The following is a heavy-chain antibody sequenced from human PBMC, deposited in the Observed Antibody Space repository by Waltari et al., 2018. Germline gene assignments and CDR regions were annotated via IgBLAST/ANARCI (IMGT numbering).Heavy chain of an antibody. V-gene: IGHV3-23*01. CDR3: AKDLRSTFITMIDY. D-gene: IGHD3-22*01. CDR1: GFTFSSYA. CDR2: MSGSGGST. J-gene: IGHJ4*02. Sequence: EVQLLESGGGLVQPGGSLRLTCAASGFTFSSYAMSGVRQAPGKGLEWVSAMSGSGGSTYYADSVKGRFTISRDTSKNTLYLQMNSLGAEDTAVYYCAKDLRSTFITMIDYWGQGTLVTVSS.